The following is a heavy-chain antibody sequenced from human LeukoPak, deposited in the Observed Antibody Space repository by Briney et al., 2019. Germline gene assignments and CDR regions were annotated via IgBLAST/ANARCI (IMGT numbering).Heavy chain of an antibody. CDR2: ISGSGGST. D-gene: IGHD3-9*01. CDR1: GFIFSSYA. Sequence: PGGSLGLSCAASGFIFSSYAMSWVRQAPGKGLEWVSSISGSGGSTNYADSVKGRFTISRDNSKNTLYLQMNSLRAEDTAVYYCAKEEITIFWGYYFDKWGQGTLVTASS. CDR3: AKEEITIFWGYYFDK. V-gene: IGHV3-23*01. J-gene: IGHJ4*02.